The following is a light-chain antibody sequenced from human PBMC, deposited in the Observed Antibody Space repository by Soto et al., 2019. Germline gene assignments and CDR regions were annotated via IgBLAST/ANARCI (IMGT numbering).Light chain of an antibody. Sequence: DIQMTQSPSTLSASVGDSVTVTCRASQSVSTWLAWYQQKPGKAPKLLISDASSFESGVPSRFSGSGSGTEFTLTISRLQPDDFATYLCHSRAFGQGTRLEVK. CDR2: DAS. J-gene: IGKJ5*01. V-gene: IGKV1-5*01. CDR1: QSVSTW. CDR3: HSRA.